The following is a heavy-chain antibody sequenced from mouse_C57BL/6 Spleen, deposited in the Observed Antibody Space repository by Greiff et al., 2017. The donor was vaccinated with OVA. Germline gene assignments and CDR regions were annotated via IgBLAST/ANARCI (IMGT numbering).Heavy chain of an antibody. CDR2: IYPGDGDP. CDR3: ARSPVITAVVAAEYWYFDG. J-gene: IGHJ1*03. V-gene: IGHV1-82*01. D-gene: IGHD1-1*01. Sequence: VQLQQSGPELVKPGASVKISCKASGYAFSSSWMNWVKQRPGQGLEWIGRIYPGDGDPNYNGKFKGKATLTADKSSSTAYMQLSSLTSEDSAVYFCARSPVITAVVAAEYWYFDGWGTGTTVTVSS. CDR1: GYAFSSSW.